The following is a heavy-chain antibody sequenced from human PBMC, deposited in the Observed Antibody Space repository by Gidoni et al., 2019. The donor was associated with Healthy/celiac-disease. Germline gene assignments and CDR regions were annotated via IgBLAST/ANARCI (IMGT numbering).Heavy chain of an antibody. V-gene: IGHV3-49*03. Sequence: EVQLVESGGGLVQPGRSLRLSCTASGFTFGDYAMSWFRQAPGKGLEWVGFIRSKAYGGTTEYAASVKGRFTISRDDSKSIAYLQMNSLKTEDTAVYYCTRGSTPLSPIYGDYMDYFDYWGQGTLVTVSS. J-gene: IGHJ4*02. CDR2: IRSKAYGGTT. D-gene: IGHD4-17*01. CDR1: GFTFGDYA. CDR3: TRGSTPLSPIYGDYMDYFDY.